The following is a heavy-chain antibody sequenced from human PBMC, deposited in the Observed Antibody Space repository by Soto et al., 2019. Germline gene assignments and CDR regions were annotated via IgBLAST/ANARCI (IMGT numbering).Heavy chain of an antibody. D-gene: IGHD3-10*01. V-gene: IGHV1-46*01. CDR2: INPSGGST. CDR3: ARGLEEGDYGSGKGYYYGMDV. CDR1: GYTFTSYY. J-gene: IGHJ6*02. Sequence: ASVKVSCKASGYTFTSYYMHWVRQAPGQGLEWMGIINPSGGSTSYAQKFQGRGTMTRDTSTSTVYMELSSLRSEDTAVYYCARGLEEGDYGSGKGYYYGMDVWGQGATVTVFS.